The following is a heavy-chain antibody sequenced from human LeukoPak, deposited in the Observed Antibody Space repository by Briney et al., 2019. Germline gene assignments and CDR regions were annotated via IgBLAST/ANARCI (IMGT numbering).Heavy chain of an antibody. V-gene: IGHV4-4*07. CDR3: ARRHLEGYNAYGLFDY. Sequence: PSETLSLICTVSGGSIVSHYWNWIRQPAGRGLEWIGRFYASGTTNTSPSLKSRVTMSVDTSKNQFSLKLSSVTAADAGVYHCARRHLEGYNAYGLFDYWGQGTLVTVSS. CDR2: FYASGTT. J-gene: IGHJ4*02. CDR1: GGSIVSHY. D-gene: IGHD5-12*01.